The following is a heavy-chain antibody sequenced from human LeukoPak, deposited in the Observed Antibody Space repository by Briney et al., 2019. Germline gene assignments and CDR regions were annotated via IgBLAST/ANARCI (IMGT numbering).Heavy chain of an antibody. Sequence: PGGSLRLSCAASGFTFDDYAMHWVRQAPGKGLEWVSGISWNSGSIGYADSVKGRFTISRDNAKNSLYLQMNSLRAEDIALYYCAKGGSDAFDIFVQGTMLTVSS. CDR3: AKGGSDAFDI. CDR1: GFTFDDYA. J-gene: IGHJ3*02. CDR2: ISWNSGSI. V-gene: IGHV3-9*03.